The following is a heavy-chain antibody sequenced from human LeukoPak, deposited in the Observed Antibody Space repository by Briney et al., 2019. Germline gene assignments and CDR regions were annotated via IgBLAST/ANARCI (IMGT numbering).Heavy chain of an antibody. Sequence: GGSLRLSCAASGFTFRRYGMSWVRQAPGKGLEWVSAISGSGGNTYYADSVKGRFTISRDNAKNSLYLQMNSLRAEDTAVYYCARDPAGGYYDSSGYTTTDRPFDYWGQGTLVTVSS. CDR3: ARDPAGGYYDSSGYTTTDRPFDY. V-gene: IGHV3-21*01. D-gene: IGHD3-22*01. J-gene: IGHJ4*02. CDR1: GFTFRRYG. CDR2: ISGSGGNT.